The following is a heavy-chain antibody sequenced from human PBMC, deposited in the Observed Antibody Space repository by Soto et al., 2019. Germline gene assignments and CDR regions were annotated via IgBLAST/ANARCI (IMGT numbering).Heavy chain of an antibody. CDR2: VHAGGSF. V-gene: IGHV4-4*07. D-gene: IGHD2-2*01. CDR1: GVPITDSY. Sequence: QAQLQLSGPGLVKPAETLSLICNVSGVPITDSYWSWIRQSPGKGLEWIGRVHAGGSFNYNPYLRRRAAISVDTSKSQVSLRLTSVTAADTAVYFCARENTPEMPRGWFAPWGQGTLVTVSS. J-gene: IGHJ5*02. CDR3: ARENTPEMPRGWFAP.